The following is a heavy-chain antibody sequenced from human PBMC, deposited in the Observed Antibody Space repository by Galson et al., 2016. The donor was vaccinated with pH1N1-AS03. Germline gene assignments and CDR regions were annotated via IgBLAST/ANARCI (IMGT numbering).Heavy chain of an antibody. J-gene: IGHJ3*02. D-gene: IGHD3-22*01. CDR2: IKSKTDGETT. Sequence: SLRLSCAASGFSFSNAGMSWVRQAPGKGLEWVGRIKSKTDGETTDYAAPVKGRFTISRDDLKNTLYLQMNSLKTEDTAVYYCATDLLSATSGYYRIWGQGTMVTVSS. V-gene: IGHV3-15*01. CDR1: GFSFSNAG. CDR3: ATDLLSATSGYYRI.